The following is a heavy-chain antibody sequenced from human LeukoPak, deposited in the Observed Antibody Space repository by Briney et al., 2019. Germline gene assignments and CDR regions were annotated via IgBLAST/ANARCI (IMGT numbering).Heavy chain of an antibody. CDR2: ISGSGGST. Sequence: GGSLRLSCAASGFTFSSYAMSWVRQAPGKGLEWVSAISGSGGSTYYADSVKGRFTISRDNSKNTLYLQMNSLRAEDTAVYYCATGGMLWFGELSFDYWGQGTLVTVSS. CDR1: GFTFSSYA. V-gene: IGHV3-23*01. D-gene: IGHD3-10*01. J-gene: IGHJ4*02. CDR3: ATGGMLWFGELSFDY.